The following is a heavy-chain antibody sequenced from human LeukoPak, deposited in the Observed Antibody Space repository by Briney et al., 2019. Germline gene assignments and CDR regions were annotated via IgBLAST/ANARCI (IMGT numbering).Heavy chain of an antibody. V-gene: IGHV4-59*01. CDR2: IYYSGST. J-gene: IGHJ4*02. Sequence: SETLSLTCTVSGGSISSYYWSWIRQPPGKGLEWIGYIYYSGSTNYNPSLKSRVTKSVDTSKNQFSLKLSSVTAADTAVYFCARSCSGTYYYFDYWGQGSLVTASS. CDR1: GGSISSYY. CDR3: ARSCSGTYYYFDY. D-gene: IGHD1-26*01.